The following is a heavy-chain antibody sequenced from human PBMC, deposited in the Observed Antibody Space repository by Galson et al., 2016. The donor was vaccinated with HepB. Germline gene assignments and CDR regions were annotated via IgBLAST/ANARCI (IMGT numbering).Heavy chain of an antibody. CDR3: AKVTGLSGSYTPLDN. J-gene: IGHJ4*02. CDR2: VSYDGSHE. CDR1: GFTSRDFG. D-gene: IGHD1-26*01. Sequence: SLRLSCAAPGFTSRDFGMHWVRQVPGKGLEWVAVVSYDGSHEYYADSVKGRFTISRDNSKNTFFLQMNSLRVEDTAMYYCAKVTGLSGSYTPLDNWGQGTLVTVSS. V-gene: IGHV3-30*18.